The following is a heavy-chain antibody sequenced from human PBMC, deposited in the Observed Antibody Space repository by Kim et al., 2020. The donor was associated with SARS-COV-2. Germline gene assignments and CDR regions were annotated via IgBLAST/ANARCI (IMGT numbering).Heavy chain of an antibody. CDR3: VRDVWVGRDL. Sequence: GGSLRLSCVASGFSLSSHEMTWVRQAPGKGLEWMAYIAIRGSGTQYADSLEGRFTISRDNSKNSLYLQMNSLRAEDTAVYYCVRDVWVGRDLWGRGTLVTASS. CDR2: IAIRGSGT. CDR1: GFSLSSHE. J-gene: IGHJ2*01. D-gene: IGHD3-16*01. V-gene: IGHV3-48*03.